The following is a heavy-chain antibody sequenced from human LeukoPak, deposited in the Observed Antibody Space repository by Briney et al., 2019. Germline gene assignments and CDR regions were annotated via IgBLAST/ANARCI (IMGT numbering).Heavy chain of an antibody. CDR1: GSTFSSYG. J-gene: IGHJ4*02. D-gene: IGHD6-13*01. V-gene: IGHV3-33*01. Sequence: GGSLRLSCAASGSTFSSYGMHWVRQAPGKGLEWVAVIWYDGSNKYYADSVKGRFTISRDNSKNTLYLQMNSLRAEDTAVYYCARAPTIAAAGTLDYWGQGTLVTVSS. CDR2: IWYDGSNK. CDR3: ARAPTIAAAGTLDY.